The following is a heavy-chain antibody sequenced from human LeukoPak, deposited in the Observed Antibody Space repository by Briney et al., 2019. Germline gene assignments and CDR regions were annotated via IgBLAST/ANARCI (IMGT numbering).Heavy chain of an antibody. CDR1: GGSFSGYY. D-gene: IGHD6-6*01. Sequence: PSETLSLTCAVYGGSFSGYYWSWIRQPPGKGLEWIGEINHSGSTNYNPSLKSRVTISVDTSKNQFSLKLSSVTAADTAVYYCARDPARHTYYYYYYGMDVCGQGTTVTVSS. J-gene: IGHJ6*02. V-gene: IGHV4-34*01. CDR3: ARDPARHTYYYYYYGMDV. CDR2: INHSGST.